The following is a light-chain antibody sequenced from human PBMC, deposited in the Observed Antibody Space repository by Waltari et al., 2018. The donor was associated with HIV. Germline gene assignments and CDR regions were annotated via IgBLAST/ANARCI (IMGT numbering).Light chain of an antibody. Sequence: DIQMTKSTSSLSASVGDRVTITRQASQDIGKYLNWYQQKPGKAPKFLIYDASNLKTGVPSRYSGSGSGTHFTFTINSLQAEDIATYYCQQYDNLPTFGPGTKVDIK. J-gene: IGKJ3*01. CDR2: DAS. CDR3: QQYDNLPT. CDR1: QDIGKY. V-gene: IGKV1-33*01.